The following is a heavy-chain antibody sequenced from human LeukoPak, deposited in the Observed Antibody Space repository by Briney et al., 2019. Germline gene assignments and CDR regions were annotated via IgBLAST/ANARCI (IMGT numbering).Heavy chain of an antibody. D-gene: IGHD6-13*01. CDR1: GYTFTSYG. J-gene: IGHJ4*02. CDR2: ISAYNGNT. CDR3: ARDGEGSSSWYPRDY. V-gene: IGHV1-18*01. Sequence: APVKVSCKASGYTFTSYGISWVRQAPGQGLEWMGWISAYNGNTNYAQKLQGRVTMTTDTSTSTAYMELRSLRSDDTAVYYCARDGEGSSSWYPRDYWGQGTLVTVSS.